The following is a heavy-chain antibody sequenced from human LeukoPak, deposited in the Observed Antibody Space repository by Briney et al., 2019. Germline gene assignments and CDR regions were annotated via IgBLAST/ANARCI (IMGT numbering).Heavy chain of an antibody. J-gene: IGHJ4*02. CDR1: GFTFSSYA. D-gene: IGHD2-15*01. V-gene: IGHV3-23*01. Sequence: GGSLRLSCAASGFTFSSYAMSWVRQAPGKGLEWVSAISGSGGSTYYADSVKGRFTISRDNSKNTLYLQMNSLRAEDTAVYYCAPDWDIVVVPEGGYWGQGTLVTVSS. CDR2: ISGSGGST. CDR3: APDWDIVVVPEGGY.